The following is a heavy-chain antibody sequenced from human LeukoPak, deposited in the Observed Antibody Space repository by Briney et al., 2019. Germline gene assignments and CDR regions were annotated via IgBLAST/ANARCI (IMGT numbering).Heavy chain of an antibody. V-gene: IGHV3-23*01. CDR3: GRDWELRFHQGGLDY. CDR2: ITPSGGTT. D-gene: IGHD3-3*01. CDR1: GFTFSSYS. J-gene: IGHJ4*02. Sequence: GGSLRLSCAAPGFTFSSYSMNWVRQAPGKGLEWVSGITPSGGTTYYTDSVKGRFTISRDNSKNTVYLQMNSLRADDTAVYYCGRDWELRFHQGGLDYWGQGALVTVSS.